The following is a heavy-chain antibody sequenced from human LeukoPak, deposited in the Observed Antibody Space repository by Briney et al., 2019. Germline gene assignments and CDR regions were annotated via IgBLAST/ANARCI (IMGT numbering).Heavy chain of an antibody. CDR3: SHPSTPDYGGLDY. J-gene: IGHJ4*02. D-gene: IGHD4-17*01. Sequence: PGGSLRLSCAASGFTFRPYVMTWVRQAPGKGLEWVSAITGSGGSIYYADSVRGRFTISRDNSKNTLYLQMNSLRDEDTAVYYCSHPSTPDYGGLDYWGQGTLVTVSS. CDR1: GFTFRPYV. V-gene: IGHV3-23*01. CDR2: ITGSGGSI.